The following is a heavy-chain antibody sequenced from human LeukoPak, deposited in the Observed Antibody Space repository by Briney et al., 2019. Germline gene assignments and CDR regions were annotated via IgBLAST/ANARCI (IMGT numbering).Heavy chain of an antibody. CDR1: GGSFSDYY. Sequence: SETLSLTCAVYGGSFSDYYWSWIRQPPGKGLGWIGEINHSGSTNYNPSLKSRVTVSVDTSKNQFSLKLSSVTAADTAVYYCARSPHSSWYPMGAFDIWGQGTMVTVSS. CDR2: INHSGST. CDR3: ARSPHSSWYPMGAFDI. J-gene: IGHJ3*02. V-gene: IGHV4-34*01. D-gene: IGHD6-13*01.